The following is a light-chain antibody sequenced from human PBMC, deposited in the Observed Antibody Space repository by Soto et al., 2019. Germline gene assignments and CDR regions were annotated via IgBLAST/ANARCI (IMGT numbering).Light chain of an antibody. V-gene: IGKV4-1*01. CDR3: QQYYSTPPT. J-gene: IGKJ1*01. CDR2: WAS. CDR1: QSVLYSSNNKNY. Sequence: DIVMTQSPDSLAVSLGERATINCKSSQSVLYSSNNKNYLAWYQQKPGQPPKLLIYWASTRESGVPDRFGVSGSGTDFTLTITSLQAEDVAVYYCQQYYSTPPTFGQGTKVEIK.